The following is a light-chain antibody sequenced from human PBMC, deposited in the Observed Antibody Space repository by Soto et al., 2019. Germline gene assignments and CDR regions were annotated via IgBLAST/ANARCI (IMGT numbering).Light chain of an antibody. V-gene: IGLV2-14*01. Sequence: QSVLTQPASVSGSPGQSITISCTGTGSDVGGYNFVSWYQQHPGKAPKLMIYDLSNRPSGVSNRFSGSKSGNTASLTISGLQAEDEGDYYCSSYTSTSIYVFGTGTKLTVL. CDR3: SSYTSTSIYV. CDR1: GSDVGGYNF. J-gene: IGLJ1*01. CDR2: DLS.